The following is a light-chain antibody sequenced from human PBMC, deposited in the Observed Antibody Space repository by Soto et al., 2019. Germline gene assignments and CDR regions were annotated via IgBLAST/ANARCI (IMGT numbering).Light chain of an antibody. Sequence: DIQMTQSPSSLSASVGERVTITCRASQYIHTHLAWYQQKPGNSPKLLVYGASTLHSGVPSRFSASGSGTDFTLTISSLQSEDVATYYCQTYDKAPWTFGPGTRV. CDR1: QYIHTH. J-gene: IGKJ1*01. CDR3: QTYDKAPWT. V-gene: IGKV1-27*01. CDR2: GAS.